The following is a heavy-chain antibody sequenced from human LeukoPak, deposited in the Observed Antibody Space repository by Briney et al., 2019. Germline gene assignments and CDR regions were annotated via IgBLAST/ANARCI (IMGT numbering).Heavy chain of an antibody. D-gene: IGHD2-2*01. CDR2: IYYSGNT. CDR1: GVSISSSNSY. V-gene: IGHV4-39*01. Sequence: SETLSLTCAVSGVSISSSNSYWGWIRQPPGKGLEWIGSIYYSGNTYYNASLKSQVSISIDTSKNQFSLRLTSVTAADTAVYYCARVTRYCSSTSCRIYFDYWGQGTLVTVSS. J-gene: IGHJ4*02. CDR3: ARVTRYCSSTSCRIYFDY.